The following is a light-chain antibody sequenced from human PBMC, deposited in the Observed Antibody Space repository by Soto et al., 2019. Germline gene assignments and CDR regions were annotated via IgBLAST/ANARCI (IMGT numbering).Light chain of an antibody. V-gene: IGKV1-5*03. J-gene: IGKJ1*01. CDR2: SAS. CDR1: EDIRTW. CDR3: LQDFSYPRT. Sequence: DIQMTQSPSTLSASVGDRVTITCRASEDIRTWLAWHQQKPGKAPKLLIYSASSLETGVPSRFSGSGSGTDFTLTISSLQPEDSATYYCLQDFSYPRTFGQGTKVDIK.